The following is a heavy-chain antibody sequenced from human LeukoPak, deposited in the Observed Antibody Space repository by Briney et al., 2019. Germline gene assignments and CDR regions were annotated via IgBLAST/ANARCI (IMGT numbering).Heavy chain of an antibody. Sequence: SETLSLTCTVSGGSISSYYWSWIRQPPGKGLEWIGYIYYSGSTNYSPSLKSRVTISVDTSKNQFSLKLSSVTAADTAVYYCARVGSGWLISWGQGTLVTVSS. V-gene: IGHV4-59*01. D-gene: IGHD6-19*01. CDR3: ARVGSGWLIS. CDR1: GGSISSYY. CDR2: IYYSGST. J-gene: IGHJ4*02.